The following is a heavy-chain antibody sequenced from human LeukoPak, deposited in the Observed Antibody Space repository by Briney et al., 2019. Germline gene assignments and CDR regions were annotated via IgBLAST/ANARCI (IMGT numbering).Heavy chain of an antibody. J-gene: IGHJ4*02. CDR2: IKQDGSEK. Sequence: PGGPLRLSCAASGFTFSSYWMSWVRQAPGKGLEWVANIKQDGSEKYYVDSVKGRFTISRDNAKNSLYLQMNSLRAEDTAVYYCARGKGYYDSSGYYDYWGQGTLVTVSS. D-gene: IGHD3-22*01. V-gene: IGHV3-7*01. CDR1: GFTFSSYW. CDR3: ARGKGYYDSSGYYDY.